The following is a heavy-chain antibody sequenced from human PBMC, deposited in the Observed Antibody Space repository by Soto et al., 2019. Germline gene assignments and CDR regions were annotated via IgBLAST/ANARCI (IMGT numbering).Heavy chain of an antibody. CDR1: GYTFTGYY. J-gene: IGHJ5*02. Sequence: QVQLVQSGAEVKKPGASVKVSCKASGYTFTGYYMHWVRQAPGQGLEWMGWINPNSGGTNYAQKFQGWVTMTRDTSISTTYMELSRLRSDDTDVYYCARDRWHRLGYCSSTSCSAAAAGTGFATWGQGTLVTVSS. CDR2: INPNSGGT. CDR3: ARDRWHRLGYCSSTSCSAAAAGTGFAT. V-gene: IGHV1-2*04. D-gene: IGHD2-2*01.